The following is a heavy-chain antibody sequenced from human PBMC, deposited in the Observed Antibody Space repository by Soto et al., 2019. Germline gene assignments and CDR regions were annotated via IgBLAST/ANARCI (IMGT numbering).Heavy chain of an antibody. V-gene: IGHV1-8*01. D-gene: IGHD1-26*01. Sequence: QVQLVQSGAEVKKPGASVKVSCKASGYTFSSYDINWVRQATGQGLEWMGWMSPNSGNTGYGQNFQARVTMTRDTSISTAYMELSSLTSEDTAIYYCARGIDAGVDYWGQGTLVTVSA. CDR3: ARGIDAGVDY. J-gene: IGHJ4*02. CDR2: MSPNSGNT. CDR1: GYTFSSYD.